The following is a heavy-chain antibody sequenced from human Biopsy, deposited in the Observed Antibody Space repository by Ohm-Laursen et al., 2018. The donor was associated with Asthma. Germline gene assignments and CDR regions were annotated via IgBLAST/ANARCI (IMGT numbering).Heavy chain of an antibody. CDR1: GYTFSDYG. V-gene: IGHV3-23*01. Sequence: SLRLSCAASGYTFSDYGMSWVRQAPGKGLEWVSSITGSGGFTYYADSVKGRFTISRDKSENTLYLQMNSLRPDDTAVYYCARDVMEWYLPAFDFWGQGTLVTVSS. CDR2: ITGSGGFT. CDR3: ARDVMEWYLPAFDF. D-gene: IGHD3-3*01. J-gene: IGHJ4*02.